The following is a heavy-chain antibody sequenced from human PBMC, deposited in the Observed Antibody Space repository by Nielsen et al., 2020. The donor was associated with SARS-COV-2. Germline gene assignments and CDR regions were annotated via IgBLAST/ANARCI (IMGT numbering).Heavy chain of an antibody. CDR2: MNPNSGNT. D-gene: IGHD4-23*01. CDR1: GYTFTSFG. V-gene: IGHV1-8*02. Sequence: ASVKVSCKASGYTFTSFGFSWVRQAPGQGLEWMGWMNPNSGNTGYAQKFQGRVTMTRNTSISTAYMELSSLRSEDTAVYYCARDYGGNSVGYYYYGMDVWGQGTTVTVSS. CDR3: ARDYGGNSVGYYYYGMDV. J-gene: IGHJ6*02.